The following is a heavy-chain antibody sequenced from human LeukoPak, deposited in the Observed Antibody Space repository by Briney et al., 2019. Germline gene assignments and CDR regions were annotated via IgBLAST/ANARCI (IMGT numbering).Heavy chain of an antibody. CDR2: ISSSGGST. CDR1: GFTFSIYA. Sequence: GGSLRLSCAASGFTFSIYARTWVRQAPGKGLEWVSAISSSGGSTYYADSVQGRFTISRDNSKNTLYLQMNSLRAEDTAVYYCAGGPPTVIHYFDHWGQGTLVTVSS. D-gene: IGHD4-17*01. CDR3: AGGPPTVIHYFDH. V-gene: IGHV3-23*01. J-gene: IGHJ4*02.